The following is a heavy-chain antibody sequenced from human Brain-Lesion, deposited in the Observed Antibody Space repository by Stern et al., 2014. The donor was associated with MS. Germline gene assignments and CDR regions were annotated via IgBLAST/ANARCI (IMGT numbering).Heavy chain of an antibody. CDR1: GGSISSGDNY. J-gene: IGHJ4*02. D-gene: IGHD4-17*01. CDR2: IHYSVGS. CDR3: ARVPDYGDAFFDY. V-gene: IGHV4-30-4*01. Sequence: QLQLQESGPGLVKPSQTLSLTCTVSGGSISSGDNYWSWIRQPPGKGPVWIGYIHYSVGSYVNPSLNSRATISAYTSKNQFSLKLNSMTAADTAVYYCARVPDYGDAFFDYWGQGILVTVSS.